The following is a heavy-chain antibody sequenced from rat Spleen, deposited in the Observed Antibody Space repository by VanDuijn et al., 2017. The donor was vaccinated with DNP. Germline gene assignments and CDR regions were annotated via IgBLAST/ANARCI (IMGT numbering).Heavy chain of an antibody. J-gene: IGHJ3*01. CDR3: AGGNSGRWFVY. CDR1: GYTFTTYY. D-gene: IGHD4-4*01. CDR2: INTGSGGT. Sequence: QVQLRQSGAEPAKPGSSVKISCKASGYTFTTYYMTWIKQTTGQGLEYIGYINTGSGGTNYNEKLKGKATLTVDKSSSTAFMQLSSLTPDDSAVYYCAGGNSGRWFVYWGQGTLVTVSS. V-gene: IGHV1-43*01.